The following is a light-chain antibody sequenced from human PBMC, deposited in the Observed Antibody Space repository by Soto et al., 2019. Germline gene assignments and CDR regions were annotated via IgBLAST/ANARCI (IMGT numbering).Light chain of an antibody. Sequence: EIVMTQSPATLPVSPGERATLSCRASQSVSSNLAWYQQKPGQAPRLLIYGAYTKATGIPARFSGSGSGTEFTLTISSLQSEDFAVYYCQQYNNWPPLTFGGGTKVDI. V-gene: IGKV3-15*01. J-gene: IGKJ4*01. CDR1: QSVSSN. CDR3: QQYNNWPPLT. CDR2: GAY.